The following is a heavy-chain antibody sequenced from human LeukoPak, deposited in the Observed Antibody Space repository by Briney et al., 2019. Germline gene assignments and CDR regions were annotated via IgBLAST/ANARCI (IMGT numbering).Heavy chain of an antibody. V-gene: IGHV4-4*07. J-gene: IGHJ4*02. Sequence: PSETLSLTCTVSGGSISSYYWSWIRQPAGKGLEWIGRIYSSGSTNYNPSLKSRVTMSVDTSKNQFSLKLSSVTAADTAVYYCARVSRAASGWANFDYWGQGTLVTVSS. CDR1: GGSISSYY. CDR3: ARVSRAASGWANFDY. CDR2: IYSSGST. D-gene: IGHD6-25*01.